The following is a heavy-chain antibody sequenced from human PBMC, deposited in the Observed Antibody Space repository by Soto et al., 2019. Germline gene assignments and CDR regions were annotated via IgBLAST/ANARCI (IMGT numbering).Heavy chain of an antibody. CDR1: GGSISNSSYY. CDR3: ATSPRRKWELHVGTSWFDP. CDR2: IYYSGST. D-gene: IGHD1-26*01. V-gene: IGHV4-39*01. J-gene: IGHJ5*02. Sequence: SETLSLTCTVSGGSISNSSYYWAWIRQPPGKGLEWIGTIYYSGSTYRNPSLKSRVTISVDTSKNQFSLKLSSVTAAGTAVYFCATSPRRKWELHVGTSWFDPWGQGTLVTVSS.